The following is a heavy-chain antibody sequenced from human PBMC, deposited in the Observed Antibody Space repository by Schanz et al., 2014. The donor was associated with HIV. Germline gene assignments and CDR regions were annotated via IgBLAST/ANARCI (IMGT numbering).Heavy chain of an antibody. CDR2: TWYDGSNK. D-gene: IGHD2-2*01. J-gene: IGHJ3*02. CDR1: GFTFHDCA. Sequence: VKLVESGGGSVQPGRSLRLSCEASGFTFHDCAMHWVRQVPEKGLEWVAVTWYDGSNKYYADSVKGRFTISRDNSKNTLFLQMNSLRAEDTAVYFCARDVAGCSGTSCYSDAFDIWGQGTLVTVSS. V-gene: IGHV3-33*08. CDR3: ARDVAGCSGTSCYSDAFDI.